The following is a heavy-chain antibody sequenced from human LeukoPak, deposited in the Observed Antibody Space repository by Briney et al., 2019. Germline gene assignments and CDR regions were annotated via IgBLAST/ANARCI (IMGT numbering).Heavy chain of an antibody. J-gene: IGHJ4*02. Sequence: ASVKVSCKASGYTFTDFGISWVRQAPGQGLEWMGWISAYNGKIKYAQNLQGRVTMTTDISTSTAYMELRSLRSDDTAVYYCARDLGEIEMAAIFFDYWGQGTLVTVSS. CDR2: ISAYNGKI. CDR3: ARDLGEIEMAAIFFDY. V-gene: IGHV1-18*01. CDR1: GYTFTDFG. D-gene: IGHD5-24*01.